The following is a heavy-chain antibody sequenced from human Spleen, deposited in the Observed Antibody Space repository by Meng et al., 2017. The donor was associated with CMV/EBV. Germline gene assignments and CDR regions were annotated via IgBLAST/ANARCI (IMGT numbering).Heavy chain of an antibody. CDR3: AKMGVGYFYGMDV. J-gene: IGHJ6*02. CDR1: GYTFTSYG. D-gene: IGHD1-26*01. CDR2: ISAYNGNT. V-gene: IGHV1-18*01. Sequence: ASVKVSCKASGYTFTSYGISWVRQAPGQGLEWMGWISAYNGNTNYAQKLQGRVTMTRDTSSSTAYMELKRLRADDTAVYCCAKMGVGYFYGMDVWGQGTTVTVSS.